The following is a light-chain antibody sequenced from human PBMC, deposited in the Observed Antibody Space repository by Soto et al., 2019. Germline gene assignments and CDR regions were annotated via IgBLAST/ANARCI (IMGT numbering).Light chain of an antibody. CDR1: QSLAYSDGNTY. Sequence: DVVMTQSPLSLPVTLGQPASISCRSSQSLAYSDGNTYLNWFQQRPGQSPRRLIYKVSNRDSGVPDRFSGSESGTDFTLKISRVEAEDVGVYYGMQGTHWPPYTFGQGTKLEIK. V-gene: IGKV2-30*01. CDR2: KVS. CDR3: MQGTHWPPYT. J-gene: IGKJ2*01.